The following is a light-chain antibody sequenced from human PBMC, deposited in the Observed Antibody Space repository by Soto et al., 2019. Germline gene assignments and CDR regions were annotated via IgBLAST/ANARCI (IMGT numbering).Light chain of an antibody. J-gene: IGLJ2*01. Sequence: QSALTQPASVSGSPGQSITISCTGTSIEVGGYNYVSWNQQHPGKAPKLIIYEVSNRPSGVSNRFSGSKSGNTASLTISGLQAEDEADYYCTSKTSSTYVVFGGGTKLTVL. CDR1: SIEVGGYNY. CDR2: EVS. CDR3: TSKTSSTYVV. V-gene: IGLV2-14*01.